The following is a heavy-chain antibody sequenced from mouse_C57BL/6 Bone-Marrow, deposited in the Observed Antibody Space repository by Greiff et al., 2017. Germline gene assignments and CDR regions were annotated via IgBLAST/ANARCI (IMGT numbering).Heavy chain of an antibody. CDR2: IDPSDSYT. Sequence: QVQLQQPGAELVMPGASVKLSCKASGYTFTSYWMHWVKQRPGQGLEWIGEIDPSDSYTNSNQKFKGKSTLTVNKSSSTAYMQLSSLTSEDSAVYYCARRDYWGQGTTLTVSS. CDR3: ARRDY. V-gene: IGHV1-69*01. CDR1: GYTFTSYW. J-gene: IGHJ2*01.